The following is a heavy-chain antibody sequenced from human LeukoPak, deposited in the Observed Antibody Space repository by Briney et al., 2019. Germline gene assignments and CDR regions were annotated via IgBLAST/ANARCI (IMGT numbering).Heavy chain of an antibody. CDR3: ARDCSGGSCFNNFDY. J-gene: IGHJ4*02. Sequence: ASVKVSCKASGYTFTSYGISWVRQAPGQGLEWMGWISAYNGNTNYAQKLQGRVTMTTDTSTSTAYMELRSLRSDDTAVYYCARDCSGGSCFNNFDYWGQGTLVTVYS. CDR1: GYTFTSYG. V-gene: IGHV1-18*01. D-gene: IGHD2-15*01. CDR2: ISAYNGNT.